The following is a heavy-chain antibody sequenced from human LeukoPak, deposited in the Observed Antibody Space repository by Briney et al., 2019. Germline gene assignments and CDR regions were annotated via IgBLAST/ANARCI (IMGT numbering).Heavy chain of an antibody. CDR2: IYYSGST. Sequence: SETLSLTCTVSGGSLSRYYWSWIRQPPGKGLEWIGYIYYSGSTNYNPSLKSRVTISVDTSKNQFSLKLSSVTAADTAVYYCARGMDYRDIVVVPAAPFYDYWGQGTLVTVSS. CDR3: ARGMDYRDIVVVPAAPFYDY. CDR1: GGSLSRYY. J-gene: IGHJ4*02. D-gene: IGHD2-2*01. V-gene: IGHV4-59*01.